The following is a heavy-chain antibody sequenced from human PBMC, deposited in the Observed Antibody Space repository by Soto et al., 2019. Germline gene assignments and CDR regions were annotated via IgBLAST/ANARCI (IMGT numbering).Heavy chain of an antibody. D-gene: IGHD3-22*01. CDR1: GFTFSSYG. CDR2: ISYDGSNK. Sequence: HPGGSLRLSCAASGFTFSSYGMHWVRQAPGKGLEWVAVISYDGSNKYYADSVKGRFTISRDNSKNTLYLQMNSLRAEDTAVYYCARDLYYYDSSGYLGYYYYGMDVWGQGTTVTVSS. J-gene: IGHJ6*02. CDR3: ARDLYYYDSSGYLGYYYYGMDV. V-gene: IGHV3-30*03.